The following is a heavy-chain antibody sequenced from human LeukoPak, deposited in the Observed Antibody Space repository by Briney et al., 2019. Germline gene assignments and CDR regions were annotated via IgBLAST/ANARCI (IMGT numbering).Heavy chain of an antibody. V-gene: IGHV3-48*03. CDR2: ISSSGSTI. J-gene: IGHJ4*02. Sequence: PGGSLRLSCAASAFTFSSYEMNWVRQAPGKGLEWVSYISSSGSTIYYADSVKGRFTISRDNSKNTLYLQMNSLRAEDTAVYYCARDFSPSSYYDSSGYYAYWGQGTLVTVSS. D-gene: IGHD3-22*01. CDR1: AFTFSSYE. CDR3: ARDFSPSSYYDSSGYYAY.